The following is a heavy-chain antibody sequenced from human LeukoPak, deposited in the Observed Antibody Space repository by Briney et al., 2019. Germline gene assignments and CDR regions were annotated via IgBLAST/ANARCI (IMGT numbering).Heavy chain of an antibody. CDR3: ARMTHTLGATYSHFDY. CDR1: GYPFTNFY. V-gene: IGHV1-2*02. D-gene: IGHD3-16*01. Sequence: ASVKVSCKASGYPFTNFYVHWVRLAPGQGLEWLGWTHPVSGDAIYAQKFQGRVTMTRDTSISTAYMELTSLTADDTAVYYCARMTHTLGATYSHFDYWGQGTLVTGSS. J-gene: IGHJ4*02. CDR2: THPVSGDA.